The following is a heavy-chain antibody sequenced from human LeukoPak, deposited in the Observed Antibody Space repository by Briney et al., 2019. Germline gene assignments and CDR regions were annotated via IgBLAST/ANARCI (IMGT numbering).Heavy chain of an antibody. CDR1: GFTFSSYA. D-gene: IGHD2-15*01. Sequence: GGSLRLSCAASGFTFSSYAMSWVRQAPGKGLEWVSAISGSGGSTYYADSVKGRFTISRDNSKNTLYLQMNSLRAEDTAVYYCAKDPVDIVVVVAANPDDYWGQGTLVTVSS. CDR2: ISGSGGST. V-gene: IGHV3-23*01. J-gene: IGHJ4*02. CDR3: AKDPVDIVVVVAANPDDY.